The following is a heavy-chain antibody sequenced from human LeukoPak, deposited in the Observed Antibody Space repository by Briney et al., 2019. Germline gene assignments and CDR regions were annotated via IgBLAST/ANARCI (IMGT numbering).Heavy chain of an antibody. CDR2: IYHSESI. CDR1: GGSISSGGYY. V-gene: IGHV4-30-2*01. D-gene: IGHD3-3*01. J-gene: IGHJ6*03. CDR3: ARDEVRFYYMYV. Sequence: PSETLSLTCTVSGGSISSGGYYWSWLRQPPGKGLEWIVYIYHSESIYYNPSLKSRVIISVDRSKNPFSMKLSSVTAADTAVYYCARDEVRFYYMYVWGNGTPVTVSS.